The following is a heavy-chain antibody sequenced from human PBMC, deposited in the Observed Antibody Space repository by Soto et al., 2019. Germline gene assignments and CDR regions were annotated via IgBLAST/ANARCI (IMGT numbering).Heavy chain of an antibody. Sequence: PGVSLRLSCAASGFTFDDYAMHWVRQAPGKGLEWVSGISWNSGSIGYADSVKGRFTISRDNAKNSLYLQMNSLRAEDTALYYCAKDRASVVRGVTSYYYYGMDVWGQGTTVTVSS. D-gene: IGHD3-10*01. CDR3: AKDRASVVRGVTSYYYYGMDV. CDR1: GFTFDDYA. V-gene: IGHV3-9*01. CDR2: ISWNSGSI. J-gene: IGHJ6*02.